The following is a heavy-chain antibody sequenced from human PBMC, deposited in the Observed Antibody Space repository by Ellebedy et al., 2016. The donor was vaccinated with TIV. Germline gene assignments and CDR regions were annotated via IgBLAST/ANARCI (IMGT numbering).Heavy chain of an antibody. CDR2: ISYDGSNK. CDR3: ANDGTSTNIFDY. Sequence: GGSLRLXXAASGFTFSSYGMHWVRQAPGKGLEWVAVISYDGSNKYYADSVKGRFTISRDNSKNTLYLQMNSLRAEDTAVYYCANDGTSTNIFDYWGQGTLVTVSS. D-gene: IGHD2-2*01. J-gene: IGHJ4*02. V-gene: IGHV3-30*18. CDR1: GFTFSSYG.